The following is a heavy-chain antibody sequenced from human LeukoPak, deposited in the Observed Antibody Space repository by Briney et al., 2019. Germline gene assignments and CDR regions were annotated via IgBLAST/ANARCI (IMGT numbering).Heavy chain of an antibody. J-gene: IGHJ4*02. CDR1: GFTFSSYG. CDR3: AKDFPAYCGGDCYSPKPLDY. D-gene: IGHD2-21*02. CDR2: ISYDGGNK. Sequence: PGRSLRLSCAASGFTFSSYGMHWVRQAPGKGLEWVAVISYDGGNKYYADSVKGRFTISRDNSKNTLYLQMNSLRAEDTAVYYCAKDFPAYCGGDCYSPKPLDYWGQGTLVTVSS. V-gene: IGHV3-30*18.